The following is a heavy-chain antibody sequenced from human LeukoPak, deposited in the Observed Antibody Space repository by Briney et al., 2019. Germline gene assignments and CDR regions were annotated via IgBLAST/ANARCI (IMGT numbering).Heavy chain of an antibody. J-gene: IGHJ2*01. D-gene: IGHD1-1*01. CDR2: INSDGSST. V-gene: IGHV3-74*01. CDR3: TRTTTTADWYFDL. Sequence: GGSLRLSCAVSGFTFSNYWMYWGRQAPGKRLVWVVRINSDGSSTTYADSVEGRFTISRDNTKSMLHLQMHSLRVDDSAVYFCTRTTTTADWYFDLWGRGTLVTVSS. CDR1: GFTFSNYW.